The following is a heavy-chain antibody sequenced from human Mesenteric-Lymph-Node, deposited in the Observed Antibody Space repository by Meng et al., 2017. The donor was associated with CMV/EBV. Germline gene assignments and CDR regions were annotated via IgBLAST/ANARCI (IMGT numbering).Heavy chain of an antibody. V-gene: IGHV3-7*01. CDR2: IKQDGSEK. D-gene: IGHD4-11*01. J-gene: IGHJ4*02. CDR1: GFSFSWYW. Sequence: GESLKISCAASGFSFSWYWMSWVRQAPGKGLEWVANIKQDGSEKYYVDSVKGRFTVSRDNAKNSLYLQMNSLRAEDTAIYYCARGSDYIPDYWGQGTLVTVSS. CDR3: ARGSDYIPDY.